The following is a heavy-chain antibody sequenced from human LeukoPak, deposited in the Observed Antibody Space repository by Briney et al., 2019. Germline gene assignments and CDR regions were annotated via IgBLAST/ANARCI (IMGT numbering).Heavy chain of an antibody. CDR1: GFTFSSYG. D-gene: IGHD3-10*01. CDR2: IRYDGSNK. Sequence: PGGSLRLSCAASGFTFSSYGMHWVRQAPGKGLEWVAFIRYDGSNKYYADSVKGRFTISRDNSKNTLYLQMNSLRAEDTAVYYCAKAYGKSYYYYYMDVWGKGPRSPSP. V-gene: IGHV3-30*02. CDR3: AKAYGKSYYYYYMDV. J-gene: IGHJ6*03.